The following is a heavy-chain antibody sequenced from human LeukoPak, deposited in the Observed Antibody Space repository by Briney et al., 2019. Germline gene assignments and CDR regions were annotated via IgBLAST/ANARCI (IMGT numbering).Heavy chain of an antibody. CDR2: ISAYNGNT. CDR1: GYTFTSYG. V-gene: IGHV1-18*04. CDR3: ARASRMVRGENWFDP. D-gene: IGHD3-10*01. J-gene: IGHJ5*02. Sequence: ASVKVSCKASGYTFTSYGISWVRPAPGQGLEWMGWISAYNGNTNYAQKLQGRVTMTTDTSTSTAYMELRSLRSDDTAVYYCARASRMVRGENWFDPWGQGTLVTVSS.